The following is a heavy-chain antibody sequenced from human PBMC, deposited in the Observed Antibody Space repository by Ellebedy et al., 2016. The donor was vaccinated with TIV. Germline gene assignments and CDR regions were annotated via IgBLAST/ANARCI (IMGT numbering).Heavy chain of an antibody. Sequence: AASVKVSCKASGYTFTSYFMHWLRQAPGQGLEWMGIINPSGGSTTYAQKFQGRVTITADKSTSTAYMELSSLRSEDTAVYYCARASSSGWYYWGQGTLVTVSS. CDR1: GYTFTSYF. CDR3: ARASSSGWYY. J-gene: IGHJ4*02. D-gene: IGHD6-19*01. V-gene: IGHV1-46*01. CDR2: INPSGGST.